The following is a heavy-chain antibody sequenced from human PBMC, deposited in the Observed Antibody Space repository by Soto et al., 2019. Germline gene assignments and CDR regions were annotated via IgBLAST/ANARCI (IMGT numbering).Heavy chain of an antibody. D-gene: IGHD2-15*01. CDR1: GYTFSNFG. V-gene: IGHV1-18*01. CDR2: IGPYNGNT. J-gene: IGHJ2*01. Sequence: QVQLVQSAAEVKKPGASVKVSCKASGYTFSNFGLSWVRQAPGQGLEWMGWIGPYNGNTDHAQKFQDRVTMTKDTSTNTAYMELRGLTSDDTAVYYCARCYCSVGSCYTCWHFDLWGRGTLVTVSS. CDR3: ARCYCSVGSCYTCWHFDL.